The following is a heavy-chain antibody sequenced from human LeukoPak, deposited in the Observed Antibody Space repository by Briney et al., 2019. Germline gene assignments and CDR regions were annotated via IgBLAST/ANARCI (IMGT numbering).Heavy chain of an antibody. V-gene: IGHV3-53*01. Sequence: PGGSLRLSCAASGFTVSSSYMSWVRQAPGKGLEWVSVIYSGDNTYYADSVKGRFTISRDNSKNTLYLQMNSLRAEDTAVYYCARLSYGGFDCWGQGTLVTVSS. CDR2: IYSGDNT. J-gene: IGHJ4*02. CDR3: ARLSYGGFDC. D-gene: IGHD4-23*01. CDR1: GFTVSSSY.